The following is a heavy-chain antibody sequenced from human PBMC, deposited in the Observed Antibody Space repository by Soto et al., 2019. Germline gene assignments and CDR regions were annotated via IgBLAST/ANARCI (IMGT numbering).Heavy chain of an antibody. CDR2: ISAYNGNT. Sequence: ASVKVSCKASGYTFTSYGISWVRQAPGQGLEWMGWISAYNGNTNYAQKLQGRVTMTTDTSTSTAYMELRSLRSDDTAVYYCARDMADFWSGYYFYYMDVWGKGTTVTVSS. V-gene: IGHV1-18*01. J-gene: IGHJ6*03. CDR1: GYTFTSYG. CDR3: ARDMADFWSGYYFYYMDV. D-gene: IGHD3-3*01.